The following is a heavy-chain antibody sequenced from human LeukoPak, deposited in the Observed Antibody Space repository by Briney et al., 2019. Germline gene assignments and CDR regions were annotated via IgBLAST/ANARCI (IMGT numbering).Heavy chain of an antibody. D-gene: IGHD6-13*01. CDR1: GFTFSSYR. J-gene: IGHJ5*02. CDR2: ISSSSNYI. CDR3: ARDRLAAAGMGWFDP. Sequence: GGSLRLSCAASGFTFSSYRMNWVRQAPGKGLEWVSSISSSSNYIYYADSVKGRFTISRDNSKNTLYLQMNSLRAEDTAVYYCARDRLAAAGMGWFDPWGQGTLVTVSS. V-gene: IGHV3-21*01.